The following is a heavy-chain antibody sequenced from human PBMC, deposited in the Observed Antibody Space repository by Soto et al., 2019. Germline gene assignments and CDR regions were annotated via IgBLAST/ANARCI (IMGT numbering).Heavy chain of an antibody. CDR1: GFTVSSYA. CDR3: ARAGMGRSCSGGSCYLGGYYGMDG. Sequence: QVQLVESGGGVVQPGMSLRLSCAASGFTVSSYAMHWVRQAPGKGLAWVAVISYDGSNKYQADSVKGRFTISRDNSKNTMYLVMNSLRAEDTSVYYCARAGMGRSCSGGSCYLGGYYGMDGWGQGTTVTVS. D-gene: IGHD2-15*01. V-gene: IGHV3-30-3*01. J-gene: IGHJ6*02. CDR2: ISYDGSNK.